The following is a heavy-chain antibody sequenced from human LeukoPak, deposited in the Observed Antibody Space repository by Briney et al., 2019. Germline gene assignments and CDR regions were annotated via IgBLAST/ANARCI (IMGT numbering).Heavy chain of an antibody. CDR1: GGSISSGSYY. J-gene: IGHJ5*02. CDR3: ARALTAVAGRNNWFDP. D-gene: IGHD6-19*01. V-gene: IGHV4-61*02. Sequence: SETLSLTCTVSGGSISSGSYYWSWIRQPAGKGLGWIGRIYTSGSTNYNPSLKSRVTISVDTFKNQFSLKLSSVTAADTAVYYCARALTAVAGRNNWFDPWGQGTLVTVSS. CDR2: IYTSGST.